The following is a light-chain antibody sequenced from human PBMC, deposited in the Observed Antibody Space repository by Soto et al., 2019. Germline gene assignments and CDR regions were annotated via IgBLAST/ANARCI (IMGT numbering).Light chain of an antibody. J-gene: IGKJ2*01. CDR1: QTLSRN. V-gene: IGKV3-15*01. CDR2: GAS. CDR3: QHYDNWPHT. Sequence: EVVLTQSPATLSVSPGERASLSCRASQTLSRNLAWYQHQPGQAPRLLIYGASTRVTGIPARFSGSGSGTDFALTISSLQSEDSALYYCQHYDNWPHTFGQGTKLEIK.